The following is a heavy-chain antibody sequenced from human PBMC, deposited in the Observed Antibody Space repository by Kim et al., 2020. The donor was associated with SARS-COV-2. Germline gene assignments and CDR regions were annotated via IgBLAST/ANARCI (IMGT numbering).Heavy chain of an antibody. CDR1: GFTFSSYG. CDR2: ISYDGSNK. J-gene: IGHJ5*02. Sequence: GGSLRLSCAASGFTFSSYGMHWVRQAPGKGLEWVAVISYDGSNKYYADSVKGRFTISRDNSKNTLYLQMNSLRAEDTAVYYCAKDYLRLLVLLSPNWFDPWGQGTLVTVSS. D-gene: IGHD3-3*01. CDR3: AKDYLRLLVLLSPNWFDP. V-gene: IGHV3-30*18.